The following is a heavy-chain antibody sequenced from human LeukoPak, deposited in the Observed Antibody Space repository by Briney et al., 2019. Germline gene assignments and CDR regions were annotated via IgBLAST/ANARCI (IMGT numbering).Heavy chain of an antibody. CDR2: ISAYNGNT. Sequence: APVKVSCKASGYTFTSYGISWVRQAPGQGLEWMGWISAYNGNTNYAQKLQGRVTMTTDTSTSTAYVELRSLRSDDTAVYYCARGGEQLVPYYYYYMDVWGKGTTVTVSS. D-gene: IGHD6-6*01. CDR1: GYTFTSYG. V-gene: IGHV1-18*01. J-gene: IGHJ6*03. CDR3: ARGGEQLVPYYYYYMDV.